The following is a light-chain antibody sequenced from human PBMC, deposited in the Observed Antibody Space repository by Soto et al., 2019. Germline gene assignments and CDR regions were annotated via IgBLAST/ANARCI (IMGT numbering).Light chain of an antibody. V-gene: IGKV3-20*01. CDR1: LSVRSDY. Sequence: EIGLTQSKGTLSFSPGGRATLSCRASLSVRSDYLGWYQQKPGQAPRLVIFGTSSRATGIPGRVSGSGSGTDFTLSINTLEPEDFAVYYCHQFRTFGQGTKVDI. CDR3: HQFRT. CDR2: GTS. J-gene: IGKJ1*01.